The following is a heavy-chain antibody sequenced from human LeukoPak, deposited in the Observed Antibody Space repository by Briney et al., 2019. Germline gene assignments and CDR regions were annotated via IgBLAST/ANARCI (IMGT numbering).Heavy chain of an antibody. Sequence: SETLSLTCTVSGGSISSYYWSWIRQPPGKGLGGVGYIYYSGSTNYNPSLKSRVTISVDTSKNQFSLKLSSVTAADTAVYYCARWSIAAPSDAFDIWGQGTMVTVSS. J-gene: IGHJ3*02. D-gene: IGHD6-6*01. CDR2: IYYSGST. V-gene: IGHV4-59*01. CDR1: GGSISSYY. CDR3: ARWSIAAPSDAFDI.